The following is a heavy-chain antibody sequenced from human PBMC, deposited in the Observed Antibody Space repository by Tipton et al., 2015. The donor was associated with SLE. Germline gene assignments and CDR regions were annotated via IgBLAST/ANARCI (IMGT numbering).Heavy chain of an antibody. Sequence: QLVQSGAEVKKPGASVKVSCKASGYTFTSYYIHWVRQAPGQGLEWMGIINPSGGSTSYAQRFQGRVTMTRDTSTSTVYMELSSLRSEDTAVYYCARDGGSYYFDYWGQGTLVTVSS. CDR2: INPSGGST. J-gene: IGHJ4*02. CDR1: GYTFTSYY. CDR3: ARDGGSYYFDY. V-gene: IGHV1-46*01. D-gene: IGHD1-26*01.